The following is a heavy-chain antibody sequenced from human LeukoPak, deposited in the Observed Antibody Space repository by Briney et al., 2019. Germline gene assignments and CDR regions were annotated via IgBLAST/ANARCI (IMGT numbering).Heavy chain of an antibody. CDR2: IYHSGST. Sequence: PSETLSLTCAVSGYSVSSGYYWGWIRQPPGKGLEWIGSIYHSGSTYYNPSLKSRVTISVDTSKNQFSLKLSSVTAADTAVYYCARKGDYDGYAFDYWGQGTLVTVSS. J-gene: IGHJ4*02. D-gene: IGHD4-17*01. V-gene: IGHV4-38-2*01. CDR3: ARKGDYDGYAFDY. CDR1: GYSVSSGYY.